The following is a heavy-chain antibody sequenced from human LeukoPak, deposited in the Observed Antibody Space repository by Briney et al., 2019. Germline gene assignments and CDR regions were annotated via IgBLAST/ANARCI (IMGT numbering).Heavy chain of an antibody. CDR1: GFTFSSYG. D-gene: IGHD1-26*01. V-gene: IGHV3-30*18. CDR3: AKGREWELLSAFDI. CDR2: ISYDGSNK. J-gene: IGHJ3*02. Sequence: GGSLRLSCAASGFTFSSYGMHWVRQAPGKGLEWVAVISYDGSNKYYADSVKGRFTISRDNSKNTLYLQMNSLRAEDTAVYYCAKGREWELLSAFDIWGQGTMVTVSS.